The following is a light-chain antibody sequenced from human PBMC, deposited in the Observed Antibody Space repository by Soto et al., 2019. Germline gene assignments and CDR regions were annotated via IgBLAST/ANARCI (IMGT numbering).Light chain of an antibody. J-gene: IGLJ3*02. Sequence: QSVLTQPASVSASPGQSITISCTGTSSDVGAYNFVSWYQQHPGKATKVMIYEVNTRSSGVSNHFSGSKSGNTASLTISGLQAEDEADYYCSSYTSSSTWVFGGGTKVTVL. CDR3: SSYTSSSTWV. CDR2: EVN. V-gene: IGLV2-14*01. CDR1: SSDVGAYNF.